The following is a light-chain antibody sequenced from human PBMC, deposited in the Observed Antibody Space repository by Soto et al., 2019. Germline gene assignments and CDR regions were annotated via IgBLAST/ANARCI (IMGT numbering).Light chain of an antibody. Sequence: EIVMTQSPATLSVSPGERATLSCRASQSVSSNLAWYQQKPGQAPRLLIYGASTRATGIPARFGGSGSGTELTRTISSLQSEEFAVYYCQHYNNWPRTFGQGTKVEIK. V-gene: IGKV3-15*01. CDR1: QSVSSN. CDR2: GAS. CDR3: QHYNNWPRT. J-gene: IGKJ1*01.